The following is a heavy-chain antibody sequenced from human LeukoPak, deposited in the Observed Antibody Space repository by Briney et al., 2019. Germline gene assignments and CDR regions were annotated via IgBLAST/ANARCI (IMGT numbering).Heavy chain of an antibody. J-gene: IGHJ5*02. D-gene: IGHD6-13*01. CDR2: IKSKTDGGTT. CDR1: GFTFSNAW. V-gene: IGHV3-15*01. Sequence: GGSLRLSCAASGFTFSNAWMSRVRQAPGKGLEWVGRIKSKTDGGTTDYAAPVKGRFTISRDDSKNTLYLQMNSLKTEDTAVYYCTTVNLFSTWMRNWFDPWGQGTLVTVSS. CDR3: TTVNLFSTWMRNWFDP.